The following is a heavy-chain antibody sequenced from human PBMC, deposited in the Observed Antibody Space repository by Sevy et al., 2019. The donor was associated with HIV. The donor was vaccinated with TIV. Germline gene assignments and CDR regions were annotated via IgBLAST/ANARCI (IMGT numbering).Heavy chain of an antibody. CDR2: ISSSSSTI. CDR3: AREISSSSWSRLFDL. Sequence: GWSLRLSCAASGFTFSSYSMNWVRQAPGKGLEWVSYISSSSSTIYYADSVKGRFTISRDNAKNSLYLQMNSLRDEDTAVYYCAREISSSSWSRLFDLWGRGTLVTVSS. CDR1: GFTFSSYS. V-gene: IGHV3-48*02. D-gene: IGHD6-13*01. J-gene: IGHJ2*01.